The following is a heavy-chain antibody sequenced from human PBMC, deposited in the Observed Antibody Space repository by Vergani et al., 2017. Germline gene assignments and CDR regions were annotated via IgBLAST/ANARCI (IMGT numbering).Heavy chain of an antibody. CDR2: IKQDGSEK. CDR3: ARVVMDYGDYYFDY. Sequence: VQLVESGGGLVKPGGSLRLSCAASGFTFSDYYMSWIRQAPGKGLEWVANIKQDGSEKYYVDSVKGRFTISRDNAKNSLYLQMNSLRAEDTAVYYCARVVMDYGDYYFDYWGQGTLVTVSS. D-gene: IGHD4-17*01. CDR1: GFTFSDYY. J-gene: IGHJ4*02. V-gene: IGHV3-7*01.